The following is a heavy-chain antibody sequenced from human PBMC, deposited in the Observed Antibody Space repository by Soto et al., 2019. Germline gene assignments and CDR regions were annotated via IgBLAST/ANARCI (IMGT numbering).Heavy chain of an antibody. J-gene: IGHJ4*02. CDR1: GYTFTSYA. CDR2: INAGNGNT. D-gene: IGHD3-10*01. CDR3: ARDGFGYYGSGSYYNYFDY. Sequence: ASVKVSCKASGYTFTSYAMHWVRQAPGQRLEWMGWINAGNGNTKYSQKFQGRVTITRDTSASTAYMELSSLRSEDTAVYYCARDGFGYYGSGSYYNYFDYWGQGTLVTVSS. V-gene: IGHV1-3*01.